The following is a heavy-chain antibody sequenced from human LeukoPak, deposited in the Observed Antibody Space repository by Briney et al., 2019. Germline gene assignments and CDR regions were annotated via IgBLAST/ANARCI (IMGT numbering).Heavy chain of an antibody. J-gene: IGHJ6*02. V-gene: IGHV4-34*01. CDR2: INHSGST. CDR3: ARGALNSSSWYGMDV. Sequence: SETLSLTCAVYGGSFSGYYWSWIRQPPGKGLEWIGEINHSGSTNYNPFLKSRVTISVDTSKNQFSLKLSSVTAADTAVYYCARGALNSSSWYGMDVWGQGTTVTVSS. CDR1: GGSFSGYY. D-gene: IGHD6-13*01.